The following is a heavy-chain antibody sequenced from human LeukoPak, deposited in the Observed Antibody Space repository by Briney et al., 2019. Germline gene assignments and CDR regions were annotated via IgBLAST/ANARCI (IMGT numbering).Heavy chain of an antibody. V-gene: IGHV4-39*07. J-gene: IGHJ6*03. CDR2: IYYSGST. CDR3: ARGVVVPAAILGGYYYYYYMDV. Sequence: PSETLSLTCTVSGGSISSSSYYWGWIRQPPGKGLEWIGSIYYSGSTYYNPSLKSRVTISVDTSKNQFSLKLSSVTAADTAVYYCARGVVVPAAILGGYYYYYYMDVWGKGTTVTVSS. D-gene: IGHD2-2*02. CDR1: GGSISSSSYY.